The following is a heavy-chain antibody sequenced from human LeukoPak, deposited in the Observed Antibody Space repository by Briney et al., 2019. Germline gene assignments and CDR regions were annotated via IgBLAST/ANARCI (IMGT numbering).Heavy chain of an antibody. CDR2: IYPGDSDT. CDR1: GYSFTSYW. J-gene: IGHJ5*02. Sequence: KDGESLKISCKGSGYSFTSYWIGWVRQMPGKGLEWMGIIYPGDSDTRYSPSFQGQVTISADKSISTAYLQWSSLKASDTAMYYCARGSPYGDYGHNWFDPWGQGTLVTVSS. D-gene: IGHD4-17*01. V-gene: IGHV5-51*01. CDR3: ARGSPYGDYGHNWFDP.